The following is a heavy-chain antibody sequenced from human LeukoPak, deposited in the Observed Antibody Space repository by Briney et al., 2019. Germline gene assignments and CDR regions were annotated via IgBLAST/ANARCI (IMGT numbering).Heavy chain of an antibody. CDR3: ARDLSYGMDV. CDR2: IIPILGIA. Sequence: SVKVSCKASGGTFSSYAISWVRQAPGQGLEWMGRIIPILGIANYAQKVQGRVTITADKSTSTAYMELSSLRSEDTAVYYCARDLSYGMDVWGQGTTVTVSS. D-gene: IGHD2/OR15-2a*01. CDR1: GGTFSSYA. J-gene: IGHJ6*02. V-gene: IGHV1-69*04.